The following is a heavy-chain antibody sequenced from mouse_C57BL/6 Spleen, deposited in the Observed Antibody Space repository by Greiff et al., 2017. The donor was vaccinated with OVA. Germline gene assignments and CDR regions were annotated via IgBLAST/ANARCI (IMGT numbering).Heavy chain of an antibody. Sequence: EVQLQQSGPELVKPGASVKISCKASGYTFTDYYMNWVKQSHGKSLEWIGDINPNNGGTSYNQKFKGKATLTVDKSSSTAYMELRSLTSEDSAVYYCARGRGYGDVPPYWGQGTLVTVSA. D-gene: IGHD2-2*01. CDR1: GYTFTDYY. CDR2: INPNNGGT. J-gene: IGHJ3*01. V-gene: IGHV1-26*01. CDR3: ARGRGYGDVPPY.